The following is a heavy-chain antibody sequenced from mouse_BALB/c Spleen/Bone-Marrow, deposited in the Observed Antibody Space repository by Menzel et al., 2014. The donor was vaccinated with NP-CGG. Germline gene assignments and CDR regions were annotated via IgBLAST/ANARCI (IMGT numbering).Heavy chain of an antibody. J-gene: IGHJ4*01. CDR2: IYPGDGDT. V-gene: IGHV1-87*01. CDR1: GYTFTXYW. Sequence: LQESGAELARPGASVKLSCKASGYTFTXYWMQWVKQRPGQGLEWIGAIYPGDGDTRYTQKFKGKATLTADKSSSTAYMQLSSLASEDSAVYYCARYYYAMDYWGQGTSVTVSS. CDR3: ARYYYAMDY.